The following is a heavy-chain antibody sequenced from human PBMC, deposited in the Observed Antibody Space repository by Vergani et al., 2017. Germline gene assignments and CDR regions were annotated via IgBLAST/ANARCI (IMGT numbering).Heavy chain of an antibody. Sequence: QVQLQQWGAGLLKPSETLSLTCAVYGGSFSGYYWSWIRQPPGKGLEWIGEINHSGSTNYNPSLKSRVTISVDTSKNQFSLKLSSVTAADTAVYYCASSSGYYAPQDYWGQGTLVTVSS. V-gene: IGHV4-34*01. D-gene: IGHD3-22*01. CDR1: GGSFSGYY. CDR2: INHSGST. CDR3: ASSSGYYAPQDY. J-gene: IGHJ4*02.